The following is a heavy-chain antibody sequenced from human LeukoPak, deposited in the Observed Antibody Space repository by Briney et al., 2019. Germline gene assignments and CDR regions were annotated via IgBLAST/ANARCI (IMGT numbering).Heavy chain of an antibody. CDR1: EFSVGSNY. Sequence: GGSLRLSCAASEFSVGSNYMTWVRQAPGKGLEWVSSISSSSSYIHYADSVKGRFTISRDNAKNSLYLQMNSLRAEDTAVYYCARGYSSGMDVWGKGTTVTVSS. D-gene: IGHD6-19*01. J-gene: IGHJ6*03. CDR3: ARGYSSGMDV. CDR2: ISSSSSYI. V-gene: IGHV3-21*01.